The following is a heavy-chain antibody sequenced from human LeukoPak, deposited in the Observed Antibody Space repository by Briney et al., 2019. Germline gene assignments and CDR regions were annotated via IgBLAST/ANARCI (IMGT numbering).Heavy chain of an antibody. CDR2: IWYDGSNK. Sequence: PGRSLLLSCAASGFTFSSYGMHWVRQAPGKGLEWVAVIWYDGSNKYYADSVKGRFTISRDNSKNTLYLQMNSLRAEDTAVYYCARDLYGAHSPGYWGQGTLVTVSS. CDR3: ARDLYGAHSPGY. D-gene: IGHD4-17*01. V-gene: IGHV3-33*01. J-gene: IGHJ4*02. CDR1: GFTFSSYG.